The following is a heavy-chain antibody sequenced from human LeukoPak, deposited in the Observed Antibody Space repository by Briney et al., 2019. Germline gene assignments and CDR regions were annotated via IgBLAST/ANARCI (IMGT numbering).Heavy chain of an antibody. V-gene: IGHV4-39*07. CDR1: GGSISSSSYY. J-gene: IGHJ6*03. CDR3: ARDPASMASVSYYYYYYMDV. D-gene: IGHD2/OR15-2a*01. Sequence: SETLSLTCTVSGGSISSSSYYWGWIRQPPGKGLEWIGSIYYSGSTYYNPSLKSRVTISVDTSKNQFSLKLSSVTAADTAVYYCARDPASMASVSYYYYYYMDVWGKGTTVTVSS. CDR2: IYYSGST.